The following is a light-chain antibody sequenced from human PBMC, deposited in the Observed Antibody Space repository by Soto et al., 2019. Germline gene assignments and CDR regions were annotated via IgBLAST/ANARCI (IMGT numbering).Light chain of an antibody. V-gene: IGLV2-14*01. Sequence: QYALTQPASVSGSPGQSITISCTGTSSDVGGYNYVSWYQQHPGKAPKLMIYEVSNRPSGVSNRFSGSKSGNTASLTISGLHAEDEADYYCSSYTSSSTLVGGGTKLTVL. J-gene: IGLJ2*01. CDR3: SSYTSSSTL. CDR2: EVS. CDR1: SSDVGGYNY.